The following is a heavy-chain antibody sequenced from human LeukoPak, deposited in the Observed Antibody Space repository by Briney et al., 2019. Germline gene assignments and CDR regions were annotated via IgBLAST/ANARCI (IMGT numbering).Heavy chain of an antibody. Sequence: GGSLKLSCTASGFIFNDFWMSWVRQAPGEGLEWVANIRQDGGAKNYVDSVKGRFTISRDNAKKSLYLQLNSLRAEDTAVYYCAPPPITATGNWGQGTLVTVSS. CDR2: IRQDGGAK. J-gene: IGHJ4*02. D-gene: IGHD1-14*01. V-gene: IGHV3-7*01. CDR3: APPPITATGN. CDR1: GFIFNDFW.